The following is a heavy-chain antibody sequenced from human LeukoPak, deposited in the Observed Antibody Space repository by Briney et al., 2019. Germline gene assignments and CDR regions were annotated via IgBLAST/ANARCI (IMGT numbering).Heavy chain of an antibody. V-gene: IGHV1-69*05. Sequence: SVKVSCKASGGSFNAYAISWVRQAPGQGLEWMGGIIPIFGTSNYAQKLQGRVTISTDESTSTAYMEVSSLRSEETAIYYCARGLDASMETAYDYWGQGTLVTVSS. D-gene: IGHD5-18*01. J-gene: IGHJ4*02. CDR3: ARGLDASMETAYDY. CDR1: GGSFNAYA. CDR2: IIPIFGTS.